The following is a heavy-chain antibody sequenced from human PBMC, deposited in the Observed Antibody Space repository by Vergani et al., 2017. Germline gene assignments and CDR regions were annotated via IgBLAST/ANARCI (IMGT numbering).Heavy chain of an antibody. J-gene: IGHJ4*02. Sequence: EVQVLESGGSLKQPGGSVRLSCAASGFKFSTYAMHWVRQAPGKGLEWVSALTGGGGSTYYADSFKGRFIISRDNSWDTLYLQMNSLRPEDTATYYCVKDAGNYENFFDSWGQGTLVIVSS. V-gene: IGHV3-23*01. D-gene: IGHD1-7*01. CDR3: VKDAGNYENFFDS. CDR1: GFKFSTYA. CDR2: LTGGGGST.